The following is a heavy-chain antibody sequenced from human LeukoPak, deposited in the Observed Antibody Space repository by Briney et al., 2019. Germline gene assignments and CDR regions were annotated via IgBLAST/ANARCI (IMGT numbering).Heavy chain of an antibody. D-gene: IGHD6-25*01. V-gene: IGHV3-7*01. CDR1: GFTFSSYG. Sequence: PGGSLRLSCAASGFTFSSYGMHWVRQAPGKGLEWVANINQDGSQKYYVDSVKGRFTISRDNAKNSLYLQMNSLRAEDTAVYYCARALAAAGSYWGQGTLVTVSS. J-gene: IGHJ4*02. CDR2: INQDGSQK. CDR3: ARALAAAGSY.